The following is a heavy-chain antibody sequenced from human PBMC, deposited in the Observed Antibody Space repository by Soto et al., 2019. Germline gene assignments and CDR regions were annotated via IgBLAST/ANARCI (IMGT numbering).Heavy chain of an antibody. CDR2: ISPYTGNT. V-gene: IGHV1-18*01. J-gene: IGHJ6*02. CDR3: VMVDNYVTPTPQDV. CDR1: GYIFVNYG. Sequence: QVQLVQSGDEVKKPGASVKVSCKASGYIFVNYGIAWVRQAPGQGLELMGWISPYTGNTHSATQVQGRLTMTTDTSTSTAYMDLGSLTSDDTAVYYCVMVDNYVTPTPQDVWGQGTTVTVSS. D-gene: IGHD3-16*01.